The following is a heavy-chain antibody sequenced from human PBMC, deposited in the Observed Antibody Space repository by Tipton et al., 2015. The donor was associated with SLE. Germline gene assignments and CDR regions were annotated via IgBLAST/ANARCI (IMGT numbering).Heavy chain of an antibody. CDR1: DDSVSSAYY. CDR3: ARILAAAGTGGY. Sequence: LSCIVSDDSVSSAYYWAWIRQPPGKGLQWIACIYHSGSTYYNPSLKSRVTISVDTSKNQFSLKLSSVTAADTAVYYCARILAAAGTGGYWGQGTLVTVSS. J-gene: IGHJ4*02. CDR2: IYHSGST. V-gene: IGHV4-38-2*02. D-gene: IGHD6-13*01.